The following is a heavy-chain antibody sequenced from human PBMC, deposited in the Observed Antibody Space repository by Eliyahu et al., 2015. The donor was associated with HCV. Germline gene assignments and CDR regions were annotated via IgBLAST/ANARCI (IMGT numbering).Heavy chain of an antibody. CDR1: GLTFSGTA. CDR3: AQNWGMYYFDY. Sequence: EVQLVESGGGLVQPGGSLKLSCATSGLTFSGTAVHWVRQAPGKGLEWVGRIRNKADNYVTAYAASVKGRFTISRDDSRNTAYLQMNSLKTEDTAVYFCAQNWGMYYFDYWGQGTLVTVSS. J-gene: IGHJ4*02. CDR2: IRNKADNYVT. V-gene: IGHV3-73*02. D-gene: IGHD7-27*01.